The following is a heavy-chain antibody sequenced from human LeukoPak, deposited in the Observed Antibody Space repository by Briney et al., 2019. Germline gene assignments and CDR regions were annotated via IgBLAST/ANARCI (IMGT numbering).Heavy chain of an antibody. V-gene: IGHV1-69*05. J-gene: IGHJ6*03. D-gene: IGHD2-2*03. CDR2: IIPIFGTA. CDR1: GYTFTNHG. Sequence: SVKVSCKASGYTFTNHGISWVRQAPGQGLERMGGIIPIFGTANYAQKFQGRVTITTDESTSTAYMELSSLRSEDTAVYYCASASSGYCSSTSCYPYYYYMDVWGKGTTVTVSS. CDR3: ASASSGYCSSTSCYPYYYYMDV.